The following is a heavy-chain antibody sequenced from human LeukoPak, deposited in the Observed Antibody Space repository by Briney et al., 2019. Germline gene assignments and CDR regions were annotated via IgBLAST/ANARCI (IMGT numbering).Heavy chain of an antibody. V-gene: IGHV1-69*13. CDR3: ARDPPSIYDSSGYEGY. J-gene: IGHJ4*02. CDR2: IIPIFGTA. CDR1: GGTFSSYA. D-gene: IGHD3-22*01. Sequence: SVKVSCKASGGTFSSYAISWVRQAPGQGLEWMGGIIPIFGTANYAQKFQGRVTITADESTSTAYMELSSLRSEDTAVYYCARDPPSIYDSSGYEGYWGQGTLVTVSS.